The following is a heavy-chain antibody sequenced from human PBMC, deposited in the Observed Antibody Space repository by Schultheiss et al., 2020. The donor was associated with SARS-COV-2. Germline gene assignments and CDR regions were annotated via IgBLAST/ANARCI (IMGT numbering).Heavy chain of an antibody. CDR1: GGSFSGYY. Sequence: SETLSLTCAVYGGSFSGYYWSWIRQPPGKGLEWIGYIYYSGSTYYNPSLKSRVTISVDTSKNQFSLKLSSVTAADTAVYYCARAEDFWSGSYYYYGMDVWGQGTTVTVSS. CDR3: ARAEDFWSGSYYYYGMDV. V-gene: IGHV4-34*01. D-gene: IGHD3-3*01. J-gene: IGHJ6*02. CDR2: IYYSGST.